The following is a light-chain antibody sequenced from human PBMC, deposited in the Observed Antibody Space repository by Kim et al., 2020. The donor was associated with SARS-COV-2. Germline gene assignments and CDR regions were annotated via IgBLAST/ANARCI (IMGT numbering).Light chain of an antibody. CDR1: QSVDSN. CDR3: QQYSHWPPYT. CDR2: GAS. V-gene: IGKV3-15*01. J-gene: IGKJ2*01. Sequence: EIVMTQSPATLSVSPGERVTLSCRPSQSVDSNLAWYQQRPGQPPRLLIYGASTRATDIPARFSGSGSGTEFTLIISSLQSEDFAVYYCQQYSHWPPYTFGQGTKLEI.